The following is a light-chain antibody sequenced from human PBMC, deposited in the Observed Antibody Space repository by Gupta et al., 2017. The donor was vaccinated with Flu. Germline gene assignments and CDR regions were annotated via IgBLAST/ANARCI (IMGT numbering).Light chain of an antibody. CDR2: NTI. J-gene: IGLJ3*02. Sequence: VTITYALTYSPVATYNYLTWNQQPPGNALGLIIYNTITRSPGVPDRFSGSISGDTAALTVAEAQEEDEADYYCVAYTGNHIWVFGGGTQLTVL. CDR1: YSPVATYNY. CDR3: VAYTGNHIWV. V-gene: IGLV2-8*01.